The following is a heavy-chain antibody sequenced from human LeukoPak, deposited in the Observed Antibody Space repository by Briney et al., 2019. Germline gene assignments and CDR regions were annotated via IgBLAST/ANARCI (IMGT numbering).Heavy chain of an antibody. V-gene: IGHV3-30*02. CDR2: IRYDGSNK. CDR3: AKGGRPFYYYYGMDV. Sequence: GGSLRLSCAASGFTFSSYGMHGVRQAPGKGLEWVAFIRYDGSNKYYADSVKGRFTISRDNSKNTLYLQMNSLRAEDTAVYYCAKGGRPFYYYYGMDVWGQGTTVTVSS. J-gene: IGHJ6*02. D-gene: IGHD3/OR15-3a*01. CDR1: GFTFSSYG.